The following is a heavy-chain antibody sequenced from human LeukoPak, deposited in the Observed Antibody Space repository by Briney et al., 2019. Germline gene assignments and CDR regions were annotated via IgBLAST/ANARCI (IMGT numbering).Heavy chain of an antibody. CDR3: ARILYGDHFDY. V-gene: IGHV1-2*02. Sequence: APVKVSCKASGYTFTGYYMHWVRQAPGQGLEWMGWINPNSGGTNYAQKFQGRVTMTRDTSISTVYMEVSRLRSDDTAVYYCARILYGDHFDYWGQGTLVTVSS. D-gene: IGHD4-17*01. CDR2: INPNSGGT. J-gene: IGHJ4*02. CDR1: GYTFTGYY.